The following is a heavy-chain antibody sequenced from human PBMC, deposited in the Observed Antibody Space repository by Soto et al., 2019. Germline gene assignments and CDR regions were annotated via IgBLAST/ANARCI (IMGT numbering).Heavy chain of an antibody. J-gene: IGHJ6*03. D-gene: IGHD2-21*01. CDR3: ARVFEPPEGTAYFYSYSEF. V-gene: IGHV1-18*01. CDR2: ISAYNGNT. Sequence: RLEWMGWISAYNGNTNYAQKLQGRVTMTTDTSTSTAYMELRSLRSDDTAVYYCARVFEPPEGTAYFYSYSEFWLKGTTVTVSS.